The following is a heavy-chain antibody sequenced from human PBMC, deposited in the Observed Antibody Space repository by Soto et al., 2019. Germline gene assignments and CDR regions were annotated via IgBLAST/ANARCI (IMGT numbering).Heavy chain of an antibody. CDR3: ARSSFDVKAARPSVQREFDY. CDR1: GGSISSGGYY. D-gene: IGHD6-6*01. J-gene: IGHJ4*02. CDR2: IYYSGST. Sequence: QVQLQESGPGLVKPSQTLSLTCTVSGGSISSGGYYWSWIRQHPGKGLEWIGYIYYSGSTYYNPSLKSRVTISVDTSKNQFSLKLSSVTAADTAVYYCARSSFDVKAARPSVQREFDYWGQGTLVTVSS. V-gene: IGHV4-31*03.